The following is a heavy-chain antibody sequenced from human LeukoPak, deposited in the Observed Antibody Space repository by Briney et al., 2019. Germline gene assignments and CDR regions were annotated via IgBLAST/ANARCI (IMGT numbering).Heavy chain of an antibody. J-gene: IGHJ4*01. CDR2: IYSDGGT. D-gene: IGHD5-18*01. CDR3: ARGGIQLWSNFSDY. CDR1: GFTVSRNY. Sequence: PGGSLRLSCAASGFTVSRNYMSWVRQAPGKGLEWVSVIYSDGGTYYADSVKGRFTIFRDNSKNTLYLQMSSLRGEDTAVYYCARGGIQLWSNFSDYWGHGTLVTVSS. V-gene: IGHV3-66*01.